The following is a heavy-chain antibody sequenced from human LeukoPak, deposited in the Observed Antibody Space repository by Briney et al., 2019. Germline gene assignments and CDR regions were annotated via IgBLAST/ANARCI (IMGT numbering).Heavy chain of an antibody. D-gene: IGHD3-10*01. V-gene: IGHV3-66*01. CDR3: AREDYGSGGRWFDP. Sequence: PGGSLRLSCAASGFTVSSNYMSWVRQAPGKGLEWASVIYSGGSTYYADSVKGRFTISRDNSKNTLYLQMNSLRAEDTAVYYCAREDYGSGGRWFDPWGQGTLVTVSS. J-gene: IGHJ5*02. CDR1: GFTVSSNY. CDR2: IYSGGST.